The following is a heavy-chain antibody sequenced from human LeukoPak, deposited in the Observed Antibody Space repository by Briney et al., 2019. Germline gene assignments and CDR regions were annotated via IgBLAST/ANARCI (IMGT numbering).Heavy chain of an antibody. Sequence: GGSLRLSCAASGFTFSSYAMSWVRQAPGKGLEWVPAISGSGGGTYYADSVKGRFTISRDNSKNTLYLQMNSLRAEDTTVYYCAKDGGDYYDSSGYSHWGQGTLVTVSS. CDR1: GFTFSSYA. D-gene: IGHD3-22*01. V-gene: IGHV3-23*01. CDR2: ISGSGGGT. CDR3: AKDGGDYYDSSGYSH. J-gene: IGHJ4*02.